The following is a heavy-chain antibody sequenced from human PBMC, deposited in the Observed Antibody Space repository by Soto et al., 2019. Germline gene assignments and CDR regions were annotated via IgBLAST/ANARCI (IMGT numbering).Heavy chain of an antibody. J-gene: IGHJ4*02. CDR3: ARGGARSGFDY. CDR1: GFTFTDHA. CDR2: TSNNGDRT. D-gene: IGHD2-15*01. Sequence: GGSLRLSCAVSGFTFTDHAMTWVRQAPGKGLEWVSTTSNNGDRTFYADSVKGRFTVSTDRTNNTLYLQMHSLTVEDTAVYYCARGGARSGFDYWGQGTLVTVSS. V-gene: IGHV3-23*01.